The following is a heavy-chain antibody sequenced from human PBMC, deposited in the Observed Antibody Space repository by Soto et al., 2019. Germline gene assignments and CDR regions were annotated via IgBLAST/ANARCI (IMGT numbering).Heavy chain of an antibody. CDR2: ISAYNGNT. Sequence: QVQLVQSGAEVKKPGASVKVSCKASGYTFTNFGISWVRQAPGQGLEWMGWISAYNGNTTYAQNFQGRVTMTTDTATGTAYMDLRRLSSDDTAVYYCARGGTPIDNWGQGTLGTVSS. V-gene: IGHV1-18*01. CDR3: ARGGTPIDN. CDR1: GYTFTNFG. J-gene: IGHJ4*02. D-gene: IGHD3-16*01.